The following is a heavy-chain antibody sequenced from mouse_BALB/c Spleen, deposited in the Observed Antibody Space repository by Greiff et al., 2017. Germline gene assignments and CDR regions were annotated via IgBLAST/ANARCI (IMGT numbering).Heavy chain of an antibody. D-gene: IGHD1-1*01. J-gene: IGHJ2*01. CDR3: ARDRDYYGSLDY. CDR2: ISYDGSN. V-gene: IGHV3-6*02. Sequence: EVQLVESGPGLVKPSQSLSLTCSVTGYSITSGYYWNWIRQFPGNKLEWMGYISYDGSNNYNPSLKNRISITRDTSKNQFFLKLNSVTTEDTATYYCARDRDYYGSLDYWGQGTTLTVSS. CDR1: GYSITSGYY.